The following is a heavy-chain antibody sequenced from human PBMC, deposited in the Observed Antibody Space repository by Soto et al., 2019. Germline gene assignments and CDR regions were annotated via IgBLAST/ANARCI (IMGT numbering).Heavy chain of an antibody. CDR1: GGSFSGYY. J-gene: IGHJ6*01. CDR2: INHSGST. V-gene: IGHV4-34*01. Sequence: SETLSLTCAVYGGSFSGYYWSWIRQPPGKGLEWIGEINHSGSTNYNPSLKSRVTISVDTSKNQFYLKLSSVTAADTAVYYCARGAVLRFLEWSPAPYYSYDYGMDVWGQGTTVT. CDR3: ARGAVLRFLEWSPAPYYSYDYGMDV. D-gene: IGHD3-3*01.